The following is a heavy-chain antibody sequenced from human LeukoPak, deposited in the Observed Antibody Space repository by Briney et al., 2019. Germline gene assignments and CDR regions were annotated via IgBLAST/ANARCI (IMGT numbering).Heavy chain of an antibody. CDR2: IRFNGNNK. CDR1: GFIFSDFG. J-gene: IGHJ4*02. CDR3: AKDPRGFDL. Sequence: GGSLRLSCAVSGFIFSDFGMHWVRQAPGKGLEWVTFIRFNGNNKYYADFVKGRFTVSRDNSRNTLYLQMNSLRAEDTAVYYCAKDPRGFDLWGQGTLVTVSS. V-gene: IGHV3-30*02.